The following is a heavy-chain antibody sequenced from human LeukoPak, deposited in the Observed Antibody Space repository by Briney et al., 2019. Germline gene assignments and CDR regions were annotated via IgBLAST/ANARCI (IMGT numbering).Heavy chain of an antibody. D-gene: IGHD1-14*01. V-gene: IGHV3-21*01. J-gene: IGHJ6*02. CDR2: ISSSSTYI. Sequence: GGSLRLSCAASGFTFSTYNINWVRHAPGKGLEWVSSISSSSTYIYYADSVKGRFTISRDNVQNSLYLQMNSLRAEDTAVYYCARDSPPEGMDVWGQGTTVTVSS. CDR1: GFTFSTYN. CDR3: ARDSPPEGMDV.